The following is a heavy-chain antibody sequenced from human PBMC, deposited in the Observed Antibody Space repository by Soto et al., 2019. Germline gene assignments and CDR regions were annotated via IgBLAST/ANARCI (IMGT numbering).Heavy chain of an antibody. V-gene: IGHV3-30*18. J-gene: IGHJ6*02. CDR1: GFSFSTYG. Sequence: QVQLVESGGGVVQPGRSLRLSCAASGFSFSTYGMHWVRQAPGKGLEWVAVVSFDAKNKYYIDSVEGRFTISRDNSKNMLYLQMNSLRREDTAGYYCAKESVESTYSYYGMDVWGPGTTVTVSS. CDR2: VSFDAKNK. D-gene: IGHD4-4*01. CDR3: AKESVESTYSYYGMDV.